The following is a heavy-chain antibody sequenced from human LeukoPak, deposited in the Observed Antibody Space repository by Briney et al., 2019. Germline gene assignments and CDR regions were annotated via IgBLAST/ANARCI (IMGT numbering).Heavy chain of an antibody. J-gene: IGHJ5*02. CDR1: GYTFTSYG. V-gene: IGHV1-18*01. CDR3: ARSKLEGSFWFDP. Sequence: ASVKVSCKASGYTFTSYGISLVRQAPGQGLEWMGWISAYNGNTNYAQKLQGRATMTTDTSTSTAYMELRSLRSDDTAVYYCARSKLEGSFWFDPWGQGTLVTVSS. D-gene: IGHD1-1*01. CDR2: ISAYNGNT.